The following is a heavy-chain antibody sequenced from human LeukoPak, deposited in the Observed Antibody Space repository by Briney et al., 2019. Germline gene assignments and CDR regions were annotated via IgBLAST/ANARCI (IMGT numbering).Heavy chain of an antibody. V-gene: IGHV4-4*07. J-gene: IGHJ4*02. CDR2: IYSSYFT. Sequence: SETLSLTCTVSGDSMSGYSWSWLRQPAGKELEWIGRIYSSYFTEYNLSLDGRVTMSIDTSKNQFSLMLDSVTAADTAAYYCARVHIVTGTYFDSWGQGALVTVSS. CDR3: ARVHIVTGTYFDS. CDR1: GDSMSGYS. D-gene: IGHD3-10*01.